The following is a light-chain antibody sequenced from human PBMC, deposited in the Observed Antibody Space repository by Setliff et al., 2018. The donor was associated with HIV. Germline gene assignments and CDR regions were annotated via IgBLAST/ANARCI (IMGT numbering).Light chain of an antibody. J-gene: IGLJ1*01. CDR1: SSNIGAGYD. CDR3: QSYDSSLSGSYV. CDR2: LNS. Sequence: QSVLPQPPSVSGAPGQRVTISCTGSSSNIGAGYDVHWYQQLPGTVPRLLIYLNSNRPSGVPDRFSGSKSGTSASLAITGLQAEDEADYYCQSYDSSLSGSYVFGTGTKVTVL. V-gene: IGLV1-40*01.